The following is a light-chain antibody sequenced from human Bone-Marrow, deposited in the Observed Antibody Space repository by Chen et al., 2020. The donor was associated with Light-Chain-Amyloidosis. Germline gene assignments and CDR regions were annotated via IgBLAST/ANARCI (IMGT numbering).Light chain of an antibody. V-gene: IGKV2-28*01. CDR2: LGS. CDR3: MQALQSVT. J-gene: IGKJ5*01. CDR1: QSLLHANGYNY. Sequence: DMVMTQSPLSLPVTPGEPASISCRSSQSLLHANGYNYLYWYLQKPGQSPQLLIYLGSNRASGGPDRFSGRGSGTDFTLKISRVEAEDVGVYYCMQALQSVTFGQGTRLEI.